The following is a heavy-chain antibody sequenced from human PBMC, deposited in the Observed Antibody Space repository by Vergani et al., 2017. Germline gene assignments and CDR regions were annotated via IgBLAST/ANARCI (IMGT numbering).Heavy chain of an antibody. CDR2: IYYSGST. Sequence: QVQLQESGPGLVKPSETLSLTCTVSGGSISSYYWSWIRQPPGKGLEWIGYIYYSGSTNYNPSLKSRVTISVDTSKNQFSLKLSSVTAADTAVYYCARDRVNGYSYEGYYGMDVWGQGP. CDR3: ARDRVNGYSYEGYYGMDV. V-gene: IGHV4-59*01. D-gene: IGHD5-18*01. CDR1: GGSISSYY. J-gene: IGHJ6*02.